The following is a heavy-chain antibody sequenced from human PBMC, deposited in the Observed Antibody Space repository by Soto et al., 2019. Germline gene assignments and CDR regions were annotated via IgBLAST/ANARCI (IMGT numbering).Heavy chain of an antibody. Sequence: PGGSLRLSCAASGFTFSSYGMHWVRQAPGKGLEWVAVIWYDGSNKYYADSVKGRFTISRDNSKNTLYLQMNSLRAEDTAVYYCASVYDPMGFDYWGQGTLVTVSS. CDR2: IWYDGSNK. D-gene: IGHD5-12*01. CDR1: GFTFSSYG. V-gene: IGHV3-33*01. J-gene: IGHJ4*02. CDR3: ASVYDPMGFDY.